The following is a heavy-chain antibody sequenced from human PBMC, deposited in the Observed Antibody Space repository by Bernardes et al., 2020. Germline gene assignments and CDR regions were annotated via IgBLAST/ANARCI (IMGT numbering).Heavy chain of an antibody. V-gene: IGHV1-18*01. J-gene: IGHJ5*02. Sequence: ASVKVSCTASGYDFTAYDIVWVRQAPGQGLEWVGWISTFGVEVLAAHHLRDRMTLTRDTVTKTAYLELTSLKSDDTAVYFCARADRFADPGRRGFDPWGPGTLVNV. CDR1: GYDFTAYD. D-gene: IGHD3-3*01. CDR3: ARADRFADPGRRGFDP. CDR2: ISTFGVEV.